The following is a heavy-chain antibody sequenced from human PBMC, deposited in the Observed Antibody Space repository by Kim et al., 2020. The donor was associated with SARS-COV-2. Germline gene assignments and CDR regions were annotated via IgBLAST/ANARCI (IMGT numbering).Heavy chain of an antibody. CDR3: ARQETYYYDSSGYGSFDY. V-gene: IGHV1-18*01. J-gene: IGHJ4*02. CDR1: GYTFTSYG. D-gene: IGHD3-22*01. Sequence: ASVKVSCKASGYTFTSYGISWVRQAPGQGLEWMGWISAYNGNTNYAQKLQGRVTMTTDTSTSTAYMELRSLRSDDTAVYYCARQETYYYDSSGYGSFDYWGQGTLVTVSS. CDR2: ISAYNGNT.